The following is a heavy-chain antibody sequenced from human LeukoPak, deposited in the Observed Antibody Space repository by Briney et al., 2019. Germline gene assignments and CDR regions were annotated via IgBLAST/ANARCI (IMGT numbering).Heavy chain of an antibody. D-gene: IGHD6-13*01. CDR1: GFTFSSYV. CDR3: AKRGNSWDLFDY. V-gene: IGHV3-23*01. Sequence: PGGSLRLSCAASGFTFSSYVMSWVRQAPGKGLEWVSNIGGSVGSMFYAASVKGRFAISRDNSKKTLFLQMNNLRVEDTAVYYRAKRGNSWDLFDYWGQGTLVTVSS. J-gene: IGHJ4*02. CDR2: IGGSVGSM.